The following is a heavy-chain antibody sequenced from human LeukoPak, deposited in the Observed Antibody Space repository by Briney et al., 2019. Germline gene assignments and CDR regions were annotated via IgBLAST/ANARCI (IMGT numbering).Heavy chain of an antibody. CDR2: ISSSSSYI. CDR3: ARDRGYSGYDAFDI. V-gene: IGHV3-21*01. D-gene: IGHD5-12*01. Sequence: GGSLRLYCAASGFTFSSYSMNWVRQAPGKGLEWVSSISSSSSYIYYADSVKGRFTITRDNAKNSLYLQMNSLRAEDTAVYYCARDRGYSGYDAFDIWGQGTMVTVSS. J-gene: IGHJ3*02. CDR1: GFTFSSYS.